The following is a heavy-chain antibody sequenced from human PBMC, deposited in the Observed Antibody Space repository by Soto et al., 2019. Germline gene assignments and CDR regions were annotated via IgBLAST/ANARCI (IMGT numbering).Heavy chain of an antibody. CDR1: GYTFYSHS. D-gene: IGHD5-18*01. J-gene: IGHJ6*02. V-gene: IGHV1-18*01. CDR2: ISADNSNT. Sequence: QAQLVQSGAEVKKPGASVKVSCKASGYTFYSHSISWVRQAPGQGLEWMGRISADNSNTKCAQKFRGRVTMTTDTSTSTVYMELRNLRSDDTAVYYCARCIQQDYYYGMDVWGQGTTVTVSS. CDR3: ARCIQQDYYYGMDV.